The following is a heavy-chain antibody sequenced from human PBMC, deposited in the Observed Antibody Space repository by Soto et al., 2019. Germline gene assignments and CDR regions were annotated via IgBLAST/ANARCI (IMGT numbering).Heavy chain of an antibody. CDR2: IIPNFDTP. CDR3: AVAMVREILIFESSGMHV. CDR1: GGSFNNYA. V-gene: IGHV1-69*01. Sequence: QLHLVQSRAEVKKPGSSVKVSCKTSGGSFNNYAVSWVRQAPGQGLEWMGGIIPNFDTPNYAQKFQDRVTIIADESTSTVYMELRSLRSNDTAVYYCAVAMVREILIFESSGMHVWGQGTTVIVSS. D-gene: IGHD3-10*01. J-gene: IGHJ6*02.